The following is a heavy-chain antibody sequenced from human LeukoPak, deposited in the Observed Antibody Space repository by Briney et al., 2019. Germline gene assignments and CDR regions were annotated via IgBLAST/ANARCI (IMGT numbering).Heavy chain of an antibody. Sequence: SETLSLTCAVYGGSFSDYYWSWIRQPPGKGLEWIGYVSYTGSTNYNPSLKSRVTISLDTSKNQFSLKVSSVTAADTAVYYCARVFDSGSQAYFYYMDVWGKGTTVTIFS. CDR2: VSYTGST. V-gene: IGHV4-59*01. CDR3: ARVFDSGSQAYFYYMDV. J-gene: IGHJ6*03. CDR1: GGSFSDYY. D-gene: IGHD3-10*01.